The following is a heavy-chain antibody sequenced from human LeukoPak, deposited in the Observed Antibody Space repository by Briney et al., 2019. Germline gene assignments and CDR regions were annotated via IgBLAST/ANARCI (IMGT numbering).Heavy chain of an antibody. V-gene: IGHV4-30-4*01. CDR3: ARVLVNYDILTGFYYYYGMDV. Sequence: SQTLSLTCTVSGGSISSGDYYWSWIRQPPGKGLEWIGYIHYSGSTYYNPSLKSRVTISVDTSKNQFSLKLSSVTAADTAVYYCARVLVNYDILTGFYYYYGMDVWGQGTTVTVSS. CDR1: GGSISSGDYY. CDR2: IHYSGST. D-gene: IGHD3-9*01. J-gene: IGHJ6*02.